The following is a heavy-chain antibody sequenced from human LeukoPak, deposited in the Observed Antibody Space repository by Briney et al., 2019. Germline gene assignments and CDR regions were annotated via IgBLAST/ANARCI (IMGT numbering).Heavy chain of an antibody. J-gene: IGHJ5*02. CDR3: ATDGAGFDT. Sequence: PGGSLRLSCAASGFTFNDYYMSWIRQAPGKGLEWLSYINIGGTNTHYADSVEGRFTISRDNAKKSLYLEMNNPRAEDTAVYYCATDGAGFDTWGQGVLVTVSS. CDR1: GFTFNDYY. CDR2: INIGGTNT. V-gene: IGHV3-11*01.